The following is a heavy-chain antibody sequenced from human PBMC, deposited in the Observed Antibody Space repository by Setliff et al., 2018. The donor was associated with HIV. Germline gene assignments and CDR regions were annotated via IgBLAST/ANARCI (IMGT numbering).Heavy chain of an antibody. CDR2: IYYNGRT. V-gene: IGHV4-31*03. J-gene: IGHJ6*02. CDR1: GGSISSGGYY. Sequence: KPSETLSLTCTVSGGSISSGGYYWNWIRQYPVKGLEWIGHIYYNGRTLFNPALGTRLNMSVDTSENQFSLHLNSVTAADTAVYYYVRERRRSPLSYGLDVWGQGTTVTVSS. CDR3: VRERRRSPLSYGLDV.